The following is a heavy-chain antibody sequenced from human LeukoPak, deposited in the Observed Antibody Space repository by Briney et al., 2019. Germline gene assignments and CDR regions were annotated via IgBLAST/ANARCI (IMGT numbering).Heavy chain of an antibody. CDR2: INSDGSIT. CDR3: ARDAVDTANAV. V-gene: IGHV3-74*01. D-gene: IGHD5-18*01. CDR1: GFTFTTYW. J-gene: IGHJ6*02. Sequence: GGSLRLSCAASGFTFTTYWMHWVRQAPGKGLVWVSHINSDGSITSYADSVKGRFTIYRDNAKNTLYLQMSSLRAEDTAVYYCARDAVDTANAVWGQGTTVTVSS.